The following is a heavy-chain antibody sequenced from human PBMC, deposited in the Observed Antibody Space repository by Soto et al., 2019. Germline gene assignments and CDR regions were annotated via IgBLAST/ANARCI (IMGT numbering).Heavy chain of an antibody. CDR2: TAPMFKQT. V-gene: IGHV1-69*02. CDR3: TTLGP. J-gene: IGHJ5*02. CDR1: GINVGSFI. Sequence: QAHLVQSGAEVTKPGSSVMVSCKASGINVGSFIISWVRQAPGQGLEWMGKTAPMFKQTNYARRFEGRVTITADTSTNTVYMELTDLQFEDTAVYYCTTLGPWGQGTQVTVSS.